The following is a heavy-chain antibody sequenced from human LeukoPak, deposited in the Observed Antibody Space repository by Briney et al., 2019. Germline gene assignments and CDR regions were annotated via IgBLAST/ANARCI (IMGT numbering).Heavy chain of an antibody. CDR3: ARDRYYYGSGSYPRFDP. D-gene: IGHD3-10*01. Sequence: SETLSLTCTVSGGSISSYYWNWIRQPPGKGLEWIGYIYYSGSTNYNPSLKSRVTISIDTSTNQFSLKLSSVTAADTAVYYCARDRYYYGSGSYPRFDPWGQGTLVTVSS. J-gene: IGHJ5*02. CDR1: GGSISSYY. V-gene: IGHV4-59*01. CDR2: IYYSGST.